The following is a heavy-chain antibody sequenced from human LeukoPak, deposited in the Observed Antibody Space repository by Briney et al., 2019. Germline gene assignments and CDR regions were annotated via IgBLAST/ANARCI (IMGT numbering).Heavy chain of an antibody. CDR3: ARDEYYYDSSGTNWFDT. CDR2: INPSGGST. Sequence: ASVKVSCKASGYTFTSYYMHWVRQAPGQGLEWMGIINPSGGSTSYAQKFQGRVTMTRDMSTSTVYMELSSLRSEDTAVYYCARDEYYYDSSGTNWFDTWGQGTLVTVSS. J-gene: IGHJ5*02. CDR1: GYTFTSYY. D-gene: IGHD3-22*01. V-gene: IGHV1-46*01.